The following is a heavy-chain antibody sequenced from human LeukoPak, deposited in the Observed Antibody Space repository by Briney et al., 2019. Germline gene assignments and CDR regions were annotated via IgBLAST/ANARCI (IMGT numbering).Heavy chain of an antibody. CDR2: ISARRGST. CDR1: GFTFSSYA. Sequence: PGVSLRLSCAASGFTFSSYAMTWVRQAPGKGLEWVSVISARRGSTYYADSVKGRFTNSRDKSKNTLYLQMNSLRAEDTAVYYCAKVLVPNCSGGSCYCKAFDIWGQGTMVTVSS. CDR3: AKVLVPNCSGGSCYCKAFDI. V-gene: IGHV3-23*01. J-gene: IGHJ3*02. D-gene: IGHD2-15*01.